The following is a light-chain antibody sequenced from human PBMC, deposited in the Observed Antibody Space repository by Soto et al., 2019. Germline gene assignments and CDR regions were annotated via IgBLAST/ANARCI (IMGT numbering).Light chain of an antibody. CDR2: SAS. CDR3: QKFDSVPT. CDR1: QGIGRS. Sequence: DIPMTQSPSSLSASVGDRVTITCRPSQGIGRSLAWYQQKSGAVPKLLIHSASTLQSGVPSRFSGSGSVTYFTLTISSLQPEDAATYYCQKFDSVPTFGPGTRVEI. V-gene: IGKV1-27*01. J-gene: IGKJ1*01.